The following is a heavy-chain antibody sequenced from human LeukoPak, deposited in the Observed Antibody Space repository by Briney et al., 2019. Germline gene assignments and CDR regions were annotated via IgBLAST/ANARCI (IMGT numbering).Heavy chain of an antibody. CDR3: ARXHSSGWELPYFDY. J-gene: IGHJ4*02. V-gene: IGHV4-59*01. Sequence: SETLSLTCTVSXGXXXXXXXXXXXXXPGXXXXXIXXIXXXGXTXYNPSXKSRVTISVDTSKNRFSLKLSSVTAADTAVYYCARXHSSGWELPYFDYWGQGTLVTVSS. D-gene: IGHD6-19*01. CDR1: XGXXXXXX. CDR2: IXXXGXT.